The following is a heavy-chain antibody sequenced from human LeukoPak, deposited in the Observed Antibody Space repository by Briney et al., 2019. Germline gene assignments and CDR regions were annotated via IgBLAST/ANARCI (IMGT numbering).Heavy chain of an antibody. Sequence: SETLSLTCAVSGASITSSNYYWGWVRQSPGKGLEWIGNIYSSGNTYYNASLKSRVTMYIDTSKNQFFLKLSSVTAADTAVYYCARDCYDSSGYSEGFDYWGQGTLVTVSS. CDR3: ARDCYDSSGYSEGFDY. D-gene: IGHD3-22*01. J-gene: IGHJ4*02. V-gene: IGHV4-39*07. CDR2: IYSSGNT. CDR1: GASITSSNYY.